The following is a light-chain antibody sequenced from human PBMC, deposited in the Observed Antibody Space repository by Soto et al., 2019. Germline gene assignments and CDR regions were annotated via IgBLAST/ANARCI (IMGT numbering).Light chain of an antibody. CDR1: SSDVGSYNY. CDR3: SSYINTGVV. Sequence: QSVLTQPASVSGSPGQSITISCTGSSSDVGSYNYVSWYQQHPGKAPKLMIYEVNNRPSGISNRFSGSKSGNTASLTISGLQADDEADYYCSSYINTGVVFGGGTQLTVL. V-gene: IGLV2-14*01. CDR2: EVN. J-gene: IGLJ2*01.